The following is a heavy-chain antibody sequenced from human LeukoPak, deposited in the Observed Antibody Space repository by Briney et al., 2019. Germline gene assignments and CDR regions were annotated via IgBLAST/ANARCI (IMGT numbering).Heavy chain of an antibody. J-gene: IGHJ4*02. CDR2: IDPNDSST. CDR1: GSSFSVCC. CDR3: ARLSDPMTIAAAPYQFDY. Sequence: GASLKISYKCSGSSFSVCCICWGRQLPGGGVEWMGRIDPNDSSTNSSPSFQGHVTISADKSINTAYLQWSSLKPSDTAMYYCARLSDPMTIAAAPYQFDYWGRGTLVTVSS. V-gene: IGHV5-10-1*01. D-gene: IGHD6-13*01.